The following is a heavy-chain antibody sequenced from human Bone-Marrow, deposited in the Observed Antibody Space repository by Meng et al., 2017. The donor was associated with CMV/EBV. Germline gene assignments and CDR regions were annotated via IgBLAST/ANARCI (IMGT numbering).Heavy chain of an antibody. CDR2: IYYSGST. Sequence: GSLRLSCTVSGGSIRSYYWSWIRQPPGKGLEWIGYIYYSGSTNYNPSLKSRVTISVDTSKNQFSLKLSSVTAADTAVYYCAREPHYWGQGTLVTVSS. V-gene: IGHV4-59*12. CDR3: AREPHY. CDR1: GGSIRSYY. J-gene: IGHJ4*02.